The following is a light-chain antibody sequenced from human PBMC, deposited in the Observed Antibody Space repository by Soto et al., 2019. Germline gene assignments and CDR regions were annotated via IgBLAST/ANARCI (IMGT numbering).Light chain of an antibody. Sequence: QSALTQPASVSGSPGQSITISCTGTSRDVGSYDLVSWYQHHPGKAPKLMIYEGTKRPSGVSNRFSGSKSGNMASLAISGLQAEDEADYYCCSYAGTDRTLVFFGGGTKVTVL. CDR2: EGT. CDR3: CSYAGTDRTLVF. CDR1: SRDVGSYDL. V-gene: IGLV2-23*01. J-gene: IGLJ2*01.